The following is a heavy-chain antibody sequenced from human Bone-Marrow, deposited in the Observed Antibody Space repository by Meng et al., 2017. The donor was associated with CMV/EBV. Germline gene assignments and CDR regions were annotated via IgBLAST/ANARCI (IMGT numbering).Heavy chain of an antibody. CDR2: ISSSSSYI. CDR1: GFTFSSYS. CDR3: ARDRQRYCSGGSCYPLDD. V-gene: IGHV3-21*01. J-gene: IGHJ4*02. Sequence: EVQLVESGGXLVKPGXSLRVACAASGFTFSSYSMNWVRQAPGKGLEWVSSISSSSSYIYYADSVKGRFTISRDNAKNSLYLQMNSLRAEDTAVYYCARDRQRYCSGGSCYPLDDWGQGTLVTVSS. D-gene: IGHD2-15*01.